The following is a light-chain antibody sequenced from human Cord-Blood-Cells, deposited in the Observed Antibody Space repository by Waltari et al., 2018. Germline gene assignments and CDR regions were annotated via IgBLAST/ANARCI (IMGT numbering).Light chain of an antibody. V-gene: IGKV4-1*01. Sequence: DIVLTQSPVSLAVSLGERATINSQSSQSVLYSSNNKNYLAWYQQKPGQRPKLLIFWASTRESGVPDRFSGSGSGTDFTLTISSLQAEDVAVYYCQQYYSTPWTFGQGTKVEIK. J-gene: IGKJ1*01. CDR2: WAS. CDR1: QSVLYSSNNKNY. CDR3: QQYYSTPWT.